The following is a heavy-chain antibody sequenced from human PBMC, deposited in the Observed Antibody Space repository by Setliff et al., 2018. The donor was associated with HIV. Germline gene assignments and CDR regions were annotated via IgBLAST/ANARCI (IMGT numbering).Heavy chain of an antibody. Sequence: VKVSCKASGYTFTGYYMHWVRQAPGQGLEWMGWINPNSGGTNYAQKFQGRVTMTRDTSISTAYMELSRLRSDDTAVYYCARDRYYLDSSGLANYWGQGTLVTVSS. CDR2: INPNSGGT. D-gene: IGHD3-22*01. CDR1: GYTFTGYY. V-gene: IGHV1-2*02. CDR3: ARDRYYLDSSGLANY. J-gene: IGHJ4*02.